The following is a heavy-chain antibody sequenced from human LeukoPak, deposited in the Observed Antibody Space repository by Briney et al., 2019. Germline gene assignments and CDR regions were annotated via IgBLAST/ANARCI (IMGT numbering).Heavy chain of an antibody. Sequence: GRSLRLSCAASGFTFSSYAMHWVRQAPGKGLEWVAVISYDGSNKYYADSVKGQFTISRDNSKNTLYLQMNSLRAEDTAVYYCARGYQDYYYYYGMDVWGKGTTVTVSS. CDR3: ARGYQDYYYYYGMDV. CDR2: ISYDGSNK. V-gene: IGHV3-30*04. D-gene: IGHD2-2*01. CDR1: GFTFSSYA. J-gene: IGHJ6*04.